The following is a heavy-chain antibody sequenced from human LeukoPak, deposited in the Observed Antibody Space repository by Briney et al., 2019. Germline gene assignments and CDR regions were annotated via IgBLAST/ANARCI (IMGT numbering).Heavy chain of an antibody. J-gene: IGHJ5*02. CDR2: IKQDGSEQ. CDR3: ARAFTANWYNWFDP. CDR1: GFTFSNYW. Sequence: GGSLRLSCSASGFTFSNYWMIWVRQSPGKGLEWVSSIKQDGSEQKYVDSMEGRFIISRDNAKNSLYLEMNSLRTETTALYYCARAFTANWYNWFDPWGQGTPVTVSS. V-gene: IGHV3-7*01. D-gene: IGHD1-1*01.